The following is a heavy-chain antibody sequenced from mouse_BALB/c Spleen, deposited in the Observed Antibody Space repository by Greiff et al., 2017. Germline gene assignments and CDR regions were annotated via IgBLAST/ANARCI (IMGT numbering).Heavy chain of an antibody. CDR3: AIYDDYFDY. CDR1: GYSITSDYA. CDR2: ISYSGST. Sequence: EVKLMESGPGLVKPSQSLSLTCTVTGYSITSDYAWNWIRQFPGNKLEWMGYISYSGSTSYNPSLKSRISITRDTSKNQFFLQLNSVTTEDTATYYCAIYDDYFDYWGQGTTLTVSS. V-gene: IGHV3-2*02. D-gene: IGHD2-12*01. J-gene: IGHJ2*01.